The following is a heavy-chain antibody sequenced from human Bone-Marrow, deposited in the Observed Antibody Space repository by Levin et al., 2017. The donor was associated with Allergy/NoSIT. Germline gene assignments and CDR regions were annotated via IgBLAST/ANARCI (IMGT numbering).Heavy chain of an antibody. D-gene: IGHD6-13*01. V-gene: IGHV4-59*02. Sequence: SQTLSLTCPVSGVSVSSPYWSWIRQSPGKGLEWIGYFYHSGGTNYNPALQSRVTISIDTANNQVSLDLRSVTAADTAIYYCARGYSSSWFGGRFFESWGPGTLVTVSS. J-gene: IGHJ4*02. CDR3: ARGYSSSWFGGRFFES. CDR1: GVSVSSPY. CDR2: FYHSGGT.